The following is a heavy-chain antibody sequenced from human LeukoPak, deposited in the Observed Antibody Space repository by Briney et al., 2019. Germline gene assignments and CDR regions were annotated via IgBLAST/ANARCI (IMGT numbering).Heavy chain of an antibody. CDR2: ISGSGAST. Sequence: GGSLRLSCAASGFIFSNYAMSWVRQAPGKGLEWVSVISGSGASTYYADSVKGRFTISRDNSKNTLYVQMNSLRAEDTAVYYCAKGHYYGSGSLDYWGQGTLVTVSS. CDR3: AKGHYYGSGSLDY. V-gene: IGHV3-23*01. CDR1: GFIFSNYA. J-gene: IGHJ4*02. D-gene: IGHD3-10*01.